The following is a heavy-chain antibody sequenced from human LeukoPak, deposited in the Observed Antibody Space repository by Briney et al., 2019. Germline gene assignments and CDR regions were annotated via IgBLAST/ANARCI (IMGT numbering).Heavy chain of an antibody. CDR2: IFYSGNT. CDR3: AAGEYSSSSPHTYYYYYMDV. Sequence: SETLPLTCTVSGGSISSSSYYWGWIRQPPGKGLEWIGSIFYSGNTYYNPSLKSRVTISVDTSKNQFSLKLSSVTAADTAVYYCAAGEYSSSSPHTYYYYYMDVWGKGTTVTVSS. J-gene: IGHJ6*03. D-gene: IGHD6-6*01. V-gene: IGHV4-39*07. CDR1: GGSISSSSYY.